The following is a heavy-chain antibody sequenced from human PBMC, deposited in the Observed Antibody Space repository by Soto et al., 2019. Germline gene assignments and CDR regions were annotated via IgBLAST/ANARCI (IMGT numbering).Heavy chain of an antibody. CDR2: ISAYYGNT. CDR3: ARDPSVDYYGGNWYFDL. J-gene: IGHJ2*01. D-gene: IGHD4-17*01. Sequence: QVQLVQSGAEVKKPGASVKVSCKASGYTFTSYGISWVRQAPGQGLEWMGWISAYYGNTNYAQKLQGRVTMTTDTSTSTAYMELRSLRSDDTAVYYCARDPSVDYYGGNWYFDLWGRGTLVTVSS. V-gene: IGHV1-18*01. CDR1: GYTFTSYG.